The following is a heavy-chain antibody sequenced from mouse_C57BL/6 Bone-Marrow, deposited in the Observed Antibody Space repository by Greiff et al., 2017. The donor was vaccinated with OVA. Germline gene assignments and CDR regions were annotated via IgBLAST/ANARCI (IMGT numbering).Heavy chain of an antibody. V-gene: IGHV5-17*01. CDR2: ISSGSSTI. D-gene: IGHD4-1*01. CDR3: ASLGFDY. CDR1: GFTFSDYG. J-gene: IGHJ2*01. Sequence: EVKLMESGGGLVKPGGSLKLSCAASGFTFSDYGMHWVRPAPEKGLEWVAYISSGSSTIYYADTVKGRFTISRDNAKNNLFLQMTSLRSEDTALYYCASLGFDYWGQGTTLTVSS.